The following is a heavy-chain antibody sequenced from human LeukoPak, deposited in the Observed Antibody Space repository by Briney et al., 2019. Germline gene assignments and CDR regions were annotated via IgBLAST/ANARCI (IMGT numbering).Heavy chain of an antibody. Sequence: SETLSLTCTVPGGSISSYYWSWIRQPPGKGLEWIGYIYYSGSTNYNPSLKSRVTISVDTSKNQFSLKLSSVTAADTAVYYCARDYWGSSWYGGASDTWGQGTMVTVSS. J-gene: IGHJ3*02. CDR2: IYYSGST. V-gene: IGHV4-59*01. CDR3: ARDYWGSSWYGGASDT. CDR1: GGSISSYY. D-gene: IGHD6-13*01.